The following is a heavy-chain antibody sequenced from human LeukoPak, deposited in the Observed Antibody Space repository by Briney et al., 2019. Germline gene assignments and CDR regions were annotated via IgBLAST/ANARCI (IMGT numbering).Heavy chain of an antibody. D-gene: IGHD3-22*01. CDR3: ARDTGYYDSSGYFDY. J-gene: IGHJ4*02. CDR2: ISSSSSYI. Sequence: PGGSLRLSCAAFGFTFSSYSMNWVRQAPGKGLEWVSSISSSSSYIYYADSVKGRFTISRDNAKNSLYLQMNSLRAEDTAVYYCARDTGYYDSSGYFDYWGQGTLVTVSS. CDR1: GFTFSSYS. V-gene: IGHV3-21*01.